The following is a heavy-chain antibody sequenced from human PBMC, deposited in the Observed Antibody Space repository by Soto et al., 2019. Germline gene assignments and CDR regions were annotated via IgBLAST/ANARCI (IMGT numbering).Heavy chain of an antibody. J-gene: IGHJ6*02. Sequence: GGSLRLSCAASGFSFSTYTMSWVRRAPGKGLEWVSAISGSGGSPSYADSVQGRFTISRDNPKNTLYLQMNSLRAEDTAVYYCAKDSRQWLAFYYYYYGMDVWGQGTTVTVSS. V-gene: IGHV3-23*01. D-gene: IGHD6-19*01. CDR1: GFSFSTYT. CDR2: ISGSGGSP. CDR3: AKDSRQWLAFYYYYYGMDV.